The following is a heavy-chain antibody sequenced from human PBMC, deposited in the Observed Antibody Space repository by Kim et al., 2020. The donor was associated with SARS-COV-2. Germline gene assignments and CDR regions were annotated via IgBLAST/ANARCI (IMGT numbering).Heavy chain of an antibody. CDR3: ASGGRSTAAGSVNY. V-gene: IGHV3-30*07. J-gene: IGHJ4*02. D-gene: IGHD6-13*01. Sequence: ADAVKGRFTISRDNSKSTLSLQMNSLRAEDTAVYYCASGGRSTAAGSVNYWGQGTLVTVSS.